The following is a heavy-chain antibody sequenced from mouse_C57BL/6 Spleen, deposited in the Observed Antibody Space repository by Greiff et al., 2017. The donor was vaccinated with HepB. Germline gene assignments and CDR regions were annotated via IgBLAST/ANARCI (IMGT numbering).Heavy chain of an antibody. CDR1: GYAFSSYW. J-gene: IGHJ1*03. Sequence: QVQLKESGAELVKPGASVKISCKASGYAFSSYWMNWVKQRPGKGLEWIGQIYPGDGDTNYNGKFKGKATLTADKSSSTAYMQLSSLTSEDSAVYFCARSYYYGSSGWYFDVWGTGTTVTVSS. CDR2: IYPGDGDT. CDR3: ARSYYYGSSGWYFDV. V-gene: IGHV1-80*01. D-gene: IGHD1-1*01.